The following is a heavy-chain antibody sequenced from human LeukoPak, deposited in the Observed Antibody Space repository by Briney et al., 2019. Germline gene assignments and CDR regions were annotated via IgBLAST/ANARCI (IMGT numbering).Heavy chain of an antibody. J-gene: IGHJ4*02. CDR3: ARRKQVDLYVDY. Sequence: PGGSLRLSCAASGFTFSSYSMNWVRQAPGKGLEWVSSISSSSSYIYYADSVKGRFTISRDNAKNSLYLQMNSLRAEDTAVYYCARRKQVDLYVDYWGQGTLVTVSS. V-gene: IGHV3-21*01. CDR1: GFTFSSYS. CDR2: ISSSSSYI. D-gene: IGHD3-9*01.